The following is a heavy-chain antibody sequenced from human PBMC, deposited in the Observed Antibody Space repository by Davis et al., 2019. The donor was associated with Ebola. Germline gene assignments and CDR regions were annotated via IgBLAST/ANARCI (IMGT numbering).Heavy chain of an antibody. CDR1: GFTFGDYA. Sequence: PGGSLRLSCTASGFTFGDYAMSWVRQAPGKGLEWVGFIRSKAYGGTTEYAASVKGRFTISRDDSKSIAYLQMNSLKTEDTAVYYCTRTSITIFGVAPPADWGQGTLVTVSS. CDR2: IRSKAYGGTT. CDR3: TRTSITIFGVAPPAD. V-gene: IGHV3-49*04. D-gene: IGHD3-3*01. J-gene: IGHJ4*02.